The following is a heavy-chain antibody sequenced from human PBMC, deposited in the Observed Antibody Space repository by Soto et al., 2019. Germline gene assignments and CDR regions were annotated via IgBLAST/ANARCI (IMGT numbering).Heavy chain of an antibody. Sequence: GASVKVSCKASGYTFTSYGISWVRQAPGQGLEWMGWISAYNGNTNYAQKLQGRVTMTTDTSTSTAYMELRSLRSDDTAVYYCAGALGGYDQYYYYYGMDVWGQGTTVTVSS. V-gene: IGHV1-18*01. CDR3: AGALGGYDQYYYYYGMDV. CDR2: ISAYNGNT. J-gene: IGHJ6*02. CDR1: GYTFTSYG. D-gene: IGHD5-12*01.